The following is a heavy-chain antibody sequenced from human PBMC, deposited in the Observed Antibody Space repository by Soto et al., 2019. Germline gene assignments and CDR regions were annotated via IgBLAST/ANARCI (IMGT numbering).Heavy chain of an antibody. Sequence: SETLFLTCSVTVGSVNSGGYSWSWIRQPPGKGLEWIGFISPSVSPAHNPSLKIRVTISVDTSKNQVSLRLTSVTAADTAMYYCAKKGYYPSGKINLFYSWGRGTLVTVSS. J-gene: IGHJ4*02. CDR2: ISPSVSP. V-gene: IGHV4-30-2*01. CDR1: VGSVNSGGYS. D-gene: IGHD3-10*01. CDR3: AKKGYYPSGKINLFYS.